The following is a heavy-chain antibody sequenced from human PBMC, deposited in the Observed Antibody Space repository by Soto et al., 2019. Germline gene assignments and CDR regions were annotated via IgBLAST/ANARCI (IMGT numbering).Heavy chain of an antibody. CDR3: ARDFSRGITIFGVAHAHYYYYGMDV. J-gene: IGHJ6*02. CDR1: GFTFSSYA. CDR2: ISYDGSNK. V-gene: IGHV3-30-3*01. D-gene: IGHD3-3*01. Sequence: GGSLSLSCAASGFTFSSYAMHWVRQAPGKGLEWVAVISYDGSNKYYADSVKGRFTISRDNSKNTLYLQMNSLRTEDTAVYYCARDFSRGITIFGVAHAHYYYYGMDVWGQGTTVTVSS.